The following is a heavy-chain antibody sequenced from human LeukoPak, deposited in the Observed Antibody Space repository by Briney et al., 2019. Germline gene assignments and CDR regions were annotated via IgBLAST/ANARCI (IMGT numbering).Heavy chain of an antibody. Sequence: PGGSLRLSCAASGFIASSKYMSWVRQAPGKGLEWVSIIYSAGSIYYADSVKGRFTISRDNSKNTLYLQMNSLRAEDTAVYYCARHYSGRWLFDYWGQGTLVTVSS. J-gene: IGHJ4*02. V-gene: IGHV3-53*01. CDR3: ARHYSGRWLFDY. CDR1: GFIASSKY. D-gene: IGHD5-12*01. CDR2: IYSAGSI.